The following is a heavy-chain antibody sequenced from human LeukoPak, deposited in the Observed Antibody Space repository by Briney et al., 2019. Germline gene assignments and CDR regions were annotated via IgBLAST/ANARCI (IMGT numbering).Heavy chain of an antibody. CDR3: ARLQYCSGTSCYWFDP. J-gene: IGHJ5*02. D-gene: IGHD2-2*01. V-gene: IGHV4-31*03. CDR2: IYYSGST. Sequence: SQTLSLTCTVSGGSISSGGYYWSWIRQHPGKGLEWIGYIYYSGSTYYNPSLKSRVTISVDTSKNQFSLKLSSVTAADTAVYYCARLQYCSGTSCYWFDPWGQGTLVTVSS. CDR1: GGSISSGGYY.